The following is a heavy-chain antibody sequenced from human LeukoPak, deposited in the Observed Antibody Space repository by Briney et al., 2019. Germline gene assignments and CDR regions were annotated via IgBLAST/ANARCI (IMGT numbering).Heavy chain of an antibody. Sequence: SETLSLTCAVSGASLNSDYWSWIRQPPGKGLEWIGYIQSSGTTNYITSFKSRVTISIHASKNQFSLELTSMTAADTALYYCARQVKSWFGEIYYMDVWGKGTTVIVSS. V-gene: IGHV4-4*09. D-gene: IGHD3-10*01. CDR2: IQSSGTT. CDR1: GASLNSDY. J-gene: IGHJ6*03. CDR3: ARQVKSWFGEIYYMDV.